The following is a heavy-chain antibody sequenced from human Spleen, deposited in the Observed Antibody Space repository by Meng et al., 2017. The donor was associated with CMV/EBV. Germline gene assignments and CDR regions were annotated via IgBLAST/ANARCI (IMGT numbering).Heavy chain of an antibody. CDR2: IIPILTKP. D-gene: IGHD2-2*01. CDR3: ARVGGYCSSTSCFKPYYYYYGMDV. J-gene: IGHJ6*02. Sequence: SVKVSCKASGYTFTSYGISWVRQAPGEGLEWMGGIIPILTKPNYAQKFQGRVTITADTSTSTVYMELSSLRSEDTAVYYCARVGGYCSSTSCFKPYYYYYGMDVWGQGTTVTVSS. V-gene: IGHV1-69*10. CDR1: GYTFTSYG.